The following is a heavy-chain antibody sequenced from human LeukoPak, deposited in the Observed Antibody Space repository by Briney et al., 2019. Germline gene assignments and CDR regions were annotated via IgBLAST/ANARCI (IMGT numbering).Heavy chain of an antibody. CDR1: GGSISSSSYY. V-gene: IGHV4-39*01. Sequence: SETLSLTCTVSGGSISSSSYYWGWIRQPPGKGLEWIGSIYYSGSTYYNPSLKSRVTISVDTSKNQFSLKLSSVTAADTAVYYCARQTRYYDILTGYYNVPEDYWGQGTLVTVSS. CDR3: ARQTRYYDILTGYYNVPEDY. D-gene: IGHD3-9*01. J-gene: IGHJ4*02. CDR2: IYYSGST.